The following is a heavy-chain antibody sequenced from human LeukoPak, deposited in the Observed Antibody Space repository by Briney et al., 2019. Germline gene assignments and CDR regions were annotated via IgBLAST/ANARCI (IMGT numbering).Heavy chain of an antibody. CDR2: IYYSGST. CDR1: GGSISSGGYY. Sequence: SETLSLTCTVSGGSISSGGYYWSWIHQHPGKGLEWIGYIYYSGSTYYNPSLKSRVTISVDTSKNQFSLKLSSVTAADTAVYYCAREAPNCSGGSCYSWGQGTLVTVSS. J-gene: IGHJ4*02. V-gene: IGHV4-31*03. CDR3: AREAPNCSGGSCYS. D-gene: IGHD2-15*01.